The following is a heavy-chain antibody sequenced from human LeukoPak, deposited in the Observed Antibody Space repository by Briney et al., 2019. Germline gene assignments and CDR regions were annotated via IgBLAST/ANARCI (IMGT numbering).Heavy chain of an antibody. Sequence: GGSLRLSCAVSGFTFSGHWMFWVRQAPGKGLEWVSSTNSDGSSRGYTDSVKGRFTVSRDNAKNTLYLQMNSLRAEDTAVYYCARAGWYSCDYWGQGTLVTVSS. J-gene: IGHJ4*02. CDR1: GFTFSGHW. CDR3: ARAGWYSCDY. V-gene: IGHV3-74*01. D-gene: IGHD1-14*01. CDR2: TNSDGSSR.